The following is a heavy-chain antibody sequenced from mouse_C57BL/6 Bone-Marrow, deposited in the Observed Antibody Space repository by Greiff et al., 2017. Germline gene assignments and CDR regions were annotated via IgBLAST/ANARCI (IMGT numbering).Heavy chain of an antibody. V-gene: IGHV1-59*01. CDR2: IDPSDSYT. Sequence: QVQLQQPGAELVRPGTSVKLSCKASGYTFTSYWMHWVKQRPGQGLEWIGVIDPSDSYTNYNQKFKGKATLTVDTSSSTAYMQLSSLTSEDSAVYYCARGYLEDGNYFYYAMDYWGQGTSVTASS. CDR1: GYTFTSYW. J-gene: IGHJ4*01. D-gene: IGHD2-1*01. CDR3: ARGYLEDGNYFYYAMDY.